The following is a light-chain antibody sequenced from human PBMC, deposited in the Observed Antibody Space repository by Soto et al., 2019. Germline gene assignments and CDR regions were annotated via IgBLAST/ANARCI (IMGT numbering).Light chain of an antibody. CDR3: QQSYSTSMYT. CDR2: AAS. CDR1: QSISSY. J-gene: IGKJ2*01. Sequence: DIQMTQSPSSLSASVGDRVTITCRASQSISSYLNWYQQKPGKAPKLLIYAASSLQSGVPSRFSDSGSGTDFTLTISSLQPEDFATYYCQQSYSTSMYTFGQGTKVDIK. V-gene: IGKV1-39*01.